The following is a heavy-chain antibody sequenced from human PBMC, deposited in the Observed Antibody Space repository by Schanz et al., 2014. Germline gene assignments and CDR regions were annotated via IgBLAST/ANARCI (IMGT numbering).Heavy chain of an antibody. CDR2: IYYSGDT. CDR3: ARQGIGYQHGRYYYYMDV. CDR1: GGSISSYY. D-gene: IGHD2-2*01. V-gene: IGHV4-59*01. J-gene: IGHJ6*03. Sequence: QLQLQESGPGLVKPSETLSLTCTVSGGSISSYYWSWIRQPPGKGLEWIGYIYYSGDTNYNPSLKSRVTISGDTSKNQFSLNLISVTAADTAVYYCARQGIGYQHGRYYYYMDVWGRGTTVTVSS.